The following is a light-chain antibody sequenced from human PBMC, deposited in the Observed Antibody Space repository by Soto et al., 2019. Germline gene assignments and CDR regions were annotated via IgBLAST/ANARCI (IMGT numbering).Light chain of an antibody. CDR1: QSVSSSY. CDR3: QQYGSSPGT. V-gene: IGKV3-20*01. Sequence: EIVLTQSPGTLSLSPGERATLSCRASQSVSSSYLAWYQQKPGQAPRLLIYGASSRATGIPDRFSGSGSGTDFTLTISRLEPEDFEVYYCQQYGSSPGTLGQGTKVDSK. CDR2: GAS. J-gene: IGKJ1*01.